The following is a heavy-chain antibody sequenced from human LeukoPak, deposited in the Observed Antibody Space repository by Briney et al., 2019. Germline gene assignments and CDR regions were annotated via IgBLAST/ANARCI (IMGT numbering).Heavy chain of an antibody. CDR3: ARRTKDHGITMVRGVRWFDP. V-gene: IGHV4-59*12. D-gene: IGHD3-10*01. J-gene: IGHJ5*02. Sequence: PSETLSLTCTVSGGSISSNYWSWIRQPPGKGLEWIGYIYYSGSTNYNPSLKSRVTISVDTSKNKFSLKLSSVTAADTAVYYCARRTKDHGITMVRGVRWFDPWGQGTLVTVSS. CDR2: IYYSGST. CDR1: GGSISSNY.